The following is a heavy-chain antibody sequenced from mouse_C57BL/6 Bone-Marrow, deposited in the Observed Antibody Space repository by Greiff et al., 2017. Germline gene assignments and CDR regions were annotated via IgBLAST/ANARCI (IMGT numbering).Heavy chain of an antibody. CDR2: IDPEDGET. J-gene: IGHJ4*01. CDR1: GYTFTSYG. Sequence: EVQLQQSGAELARPGASVKLSCKASGYTFTSYGISWVKQRTGQGLEWIGRIDPEDGETKYAPKFQGKATITADTSSNTAYLQLSSLTSEDTAVYYCASPRQLRLLTMDYWGQGTSVTVSS. D-gene: IGHD3-2*02. V-gene: IGHV14-2*01. CDR3: ASPRQLRLLTMDY.